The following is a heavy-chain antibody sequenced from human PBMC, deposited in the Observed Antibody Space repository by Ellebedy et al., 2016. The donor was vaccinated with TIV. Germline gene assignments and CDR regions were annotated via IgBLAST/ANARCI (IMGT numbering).Heavy chain of an antibody. Sequence: PGGSLRLSCAASGFTFSSYAMSWVRQAPGKGLEWVSAISGSGGSTYYADSVKGRFTISRDNSKNTLYLQMNSLRAEDTAVYYCAATTTYYYYYGMDVWGQGTTVTVSS. J-gene: IGHJ6*02. CDR3: AATTTYYYYYGMDV. D-gene: IGHD5-24*01. V-gene: IGHV3-23*01. CDR2: ISGSGGST. CDR1: GFTFSSYA.